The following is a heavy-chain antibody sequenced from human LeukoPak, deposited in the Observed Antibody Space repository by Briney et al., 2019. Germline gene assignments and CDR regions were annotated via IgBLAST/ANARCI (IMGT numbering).Heavy chain of an antibody. CDR3: AKDYDFWSGYWDY. D-gene: IGHD3-3*01. Sequence: PGGSLRLSCAASGFTFSSYAMSWVRQAPGKGLEWVSAISGSGGSTYYADSVKGRYTISRDNSKNTLYLQMNSLRAEDTAVYYCAKDYDFWSGYWDYWGQGTLVTVSS. J-gene: IGHJ4*02. CDR1: GFTFSSYA. CDR2: ISGSGGST. V-gene: IGHV3-23*01.